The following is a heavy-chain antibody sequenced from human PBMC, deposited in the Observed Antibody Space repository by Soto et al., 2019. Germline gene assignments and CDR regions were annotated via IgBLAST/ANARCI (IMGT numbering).Heavy chain of an antibody. V-gene: IGHV4-39*01. J-gene: IGHJ5*02. CDR1: GGSITSSSYY. CDR2: IYYSGST. D-gene: IGHD1-26*01. CDR3: AAQEVGGSYVYTFDP. Sequence: QLHLRESGPGLVKPSETLSLTCTVSGGSITSSSYYWGWIRQPPGKGLEWIGSIYYSGSTYYNPSRKVRVTISVDTSTNHFSLKVSSVTAADTAVYYCAAQEVGGSYVYTFDPWGQGTLVTVSS.